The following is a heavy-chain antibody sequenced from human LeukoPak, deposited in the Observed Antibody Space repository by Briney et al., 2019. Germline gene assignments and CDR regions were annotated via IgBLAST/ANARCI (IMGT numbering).Heavy chain of an antibody. CDR2: ISGSGGST. J-gene: IGHJ6*02. D-gene: IGHD3-3*01. V-gene: IGHV3-23*01. Sequence: GASLRLSCAASGFTFSSYAMSWVRQAPGKGLKWVSAISGSGGSTYYADSMKGRFTISRDNSKNTLYLQMNSLRAEDTAVYYCAKEGHYDFWSGYLDYYYYGMDVWGQGTTVTVSS. CDR1: GFTFSSYA. CDR3: AKEGHYDFWSGYLDYYYYGMDV.